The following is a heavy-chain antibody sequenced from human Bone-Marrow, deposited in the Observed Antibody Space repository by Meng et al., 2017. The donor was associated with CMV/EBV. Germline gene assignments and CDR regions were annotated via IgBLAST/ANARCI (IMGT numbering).Heavy chain of an antibody. J-gene: IGHJ4*02. Sequence: ETLSLTCAASGFTFSSYSMNWVRQAPGKGLEWVSSISSSSSYIYYADSVKGRFTISRDNAKNSLYLQMNSLRAEDTAVYYCARLGGYDFWSGYPDYWGQGTLVTVSS. D-gene: IGHD3-3*01. CDR3: ARLGGYDFWSGYPDY. CDR1: GFTFSSYS. CDR2: ISSSSSYI. V-gene: IGHV3-21*01.